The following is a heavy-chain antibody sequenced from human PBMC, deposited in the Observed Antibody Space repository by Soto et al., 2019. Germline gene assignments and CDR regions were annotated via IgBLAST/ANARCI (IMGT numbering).Heavy chain of an antibody. D-gene: IGHD2-2*01. CDR3: VKDNSPSDCSSTSCYWDY. CDR2: ISSNGGST. J-gene: IGHJ4*02. CDR1: GFTFSSYA. V-gene: IGHV3-64D*06. Sequence: GSLRLSCSASGFTFSSYAMHWVRQAPGKGLEYVSAISSNGGSTYYADSVKGRFTISRDNSKNTLYLQMSSLRAEDTAVYYCVKDNSPSDCSSTSCYWDYWGQGTLVTVSS.